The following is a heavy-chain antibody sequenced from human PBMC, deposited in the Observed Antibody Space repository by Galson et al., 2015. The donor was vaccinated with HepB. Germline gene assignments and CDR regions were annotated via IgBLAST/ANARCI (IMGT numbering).Heavy chain of an antibody. CDR1: GFTFRSYS. V-gene: IGHV3-21*01. CDR3: TNNYYFDY. J-gene: IGHJ4*02. Sequence: SLRLSCATSGFTFRSYSMNWVRQAPGKGLEWVSSISIHSDYIYYADSVKGRFTISRDNAKNSLYLQMNSLRAEDTGVYFCTNNYYFDYWGQGTLVTVSS. CDR2: ISIHSDYI.